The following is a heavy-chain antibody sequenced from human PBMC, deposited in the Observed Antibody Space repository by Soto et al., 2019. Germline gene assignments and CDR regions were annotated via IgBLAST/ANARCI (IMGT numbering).Heavy chain of an antibody. V-gene: IGHV4-4*02. CDR1: GGSISSRNW. CDR3: ARVSAAGTYFDY. D-gene: IGHD6-13*01. CDR2: IYHSGST. Sequence: QVQLQESGPGLVKPSGTLSLTCAVSGGSISSRNWWSWVRQPPGKGLEWIGEIYHSGSTNYSPSLKSRVTISVDKSRDQCSLKLSSVTAADTAVYYCARVSAAGTYFDYWGQGTLGTDSS. J-gene: IGHJ4*02.